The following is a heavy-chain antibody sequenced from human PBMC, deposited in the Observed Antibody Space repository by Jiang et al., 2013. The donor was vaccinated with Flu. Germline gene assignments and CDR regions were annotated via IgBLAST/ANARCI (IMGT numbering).Heavy chain of an antibody. CDR1: GGTFSSYT. CDR2: IIPILGIA. Sequence: GAEVKKPGSSVKVPCKASGGTFSSYTISWVRQAPGQGLEWMGRIIPILGIANYAQKFQGRVTITADKSTSTAYMELSSLRSEDTAVYYCASPLTGDRPRDAFDIWGQGTMVTVSS. J-gene: IGHJ3*02. D-gene: IGHD7-27*01. CDR3: ASPLTGDRPRDAFDI. V-gene: IGHV1-69*02.